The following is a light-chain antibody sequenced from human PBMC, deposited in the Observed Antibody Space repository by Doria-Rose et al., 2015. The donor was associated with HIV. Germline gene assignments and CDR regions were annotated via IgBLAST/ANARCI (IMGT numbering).Light chain of an antibody. Sequence: TQSPESLGMSLGERATLNCKSNQRLLYTSKNYLAWYQQKPGQPPKLLIYWASTRQSGVPARFSGSGSGTDFTLTISSLEAEDVAVYYCQQYYDTPSFGPGTTVDIQ. V-gene: IGKV4-1*01. CDR1: QRLLYTSKNY. J-gene: IGKJ3*01. CDR2: WAS. CDR3: QQYYDTPS.